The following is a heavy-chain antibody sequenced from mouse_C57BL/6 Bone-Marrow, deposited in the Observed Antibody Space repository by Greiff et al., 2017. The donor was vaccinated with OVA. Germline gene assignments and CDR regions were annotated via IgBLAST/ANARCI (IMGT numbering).Heavy chain of an antibody. D-gene: IGHD1-1*01. CDR3: AREGITTVVATRYFDV. Sequence: QVQLQQPGAELVKPGASVKMSCKASGYTFTSYWITWVKQRPGQGLEWIGDIYPGSGSTNYNEKFKSKATLTVDTSSSTAYMQLSSLTSEDSAVYYCAREGITTVVATRYFDVWGTGTTVTVSS. J-gene: IGHJ1*03. V-gene: IGHV1-55*01. CDR1: GYTFTSYW. CDR2: IYPGSGST.